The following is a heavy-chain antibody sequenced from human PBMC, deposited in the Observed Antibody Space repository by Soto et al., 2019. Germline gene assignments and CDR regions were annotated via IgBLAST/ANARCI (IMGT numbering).Heavy chain of an antibody. CDR3: ARDLWNDRDYYYYGMDV. D-gene: IGHD1-1*01. Sequence: LRLSCAASGFTFSSYDMHWVRQATGKGLEWVSAIGTAGDTYYPGSVKGRFTISRENAKNSLYLQMNSLRAGDTAVYYCARDLWNDRDYYYYGMDVWGQGTTVTVSS. J-gene: IGHJ6*02. CDR1: GFTFSSYD. V-gene: IGHV3-13*01. CDR2: IGTAGDT.